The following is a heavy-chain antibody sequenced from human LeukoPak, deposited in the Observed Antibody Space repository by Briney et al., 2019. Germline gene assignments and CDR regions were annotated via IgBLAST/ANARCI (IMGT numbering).Heavy chain of an antibody. J-gene: IGHJ6*03. CDR2: IFPSGSA. CDR1: GGSISSYY. Sequence: PSETLSLTCTVSGGSISSYYWSWIRQSPVKGLEWIGYIFPSGSAFCNPSLESRVTISLDTSENQFSLRLSSVTAADTAVYYCARRNHYFYYMDVWGKGTTVTVSS. V-gene: IGHV4-4*09. CDR3: ARRNHYFYYMDV.